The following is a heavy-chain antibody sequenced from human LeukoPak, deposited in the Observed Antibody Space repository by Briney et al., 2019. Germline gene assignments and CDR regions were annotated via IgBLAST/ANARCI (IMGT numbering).Heavy chain of an antibody. CDR2: IYYSGST. CDR3: AKDPREVVVVVAAIPYFDY. J-gene: IGHJ4*02. Sequence: SETLSLTCTVSGGSISSGGYYWSWIRQHPGKGLEWIGYIYYSGSTYYNPSLKSRVTISVDTSKNQFSLKLSSVTAADTAVYYCAKDPREVVVVVAAIPYFDYWGQGTLVTVSS. CDR1: GGSISSGGYY. D-gene: IGHD2-15*01. V-gene: IGHV4-31*03.